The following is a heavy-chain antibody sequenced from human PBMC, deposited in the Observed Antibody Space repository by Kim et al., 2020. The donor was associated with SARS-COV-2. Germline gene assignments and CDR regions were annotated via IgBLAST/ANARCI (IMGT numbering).Heavy chain of an antibody. V-gene: IGHV3-9*01. CDR1: GFTFDDYA. CDR2: ISWNSGSI. CDR3: AKVSDSSSWYWLDY. D-gene: IGHD6-13*01. J-gene: IGHJ4*02. Sequence: GGSLRLSCAASGFTFDDYAMHWVRQAPGKGLEWVSGISWNSGSIGYADSVKGRFTISRDNAKNSLYLQMNSLRAEDTALYYCAKVSDSSSWYWLDYWGQGTLVTVSS.